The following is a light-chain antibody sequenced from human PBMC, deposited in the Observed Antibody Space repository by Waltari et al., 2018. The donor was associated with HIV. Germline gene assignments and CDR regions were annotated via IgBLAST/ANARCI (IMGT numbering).Light chain of an antibody. J-gene: IGKJ1*01. CDR3: QQYYSTPWT. CDR1: QSVLYSSNNKNY. CDR2: WAS. V-gene: IGKV4-1*01. Sequence: DIVMTQSPDSLAVSLGERATINCKSSQSVLYSSNNKNYLAWYQQKPGQPPKLLIYWASTRESGVPDRFSVSGSGTDFTLTISSLQAEDVAVYYCQQYYSTPWTFGQGTKVEIE.